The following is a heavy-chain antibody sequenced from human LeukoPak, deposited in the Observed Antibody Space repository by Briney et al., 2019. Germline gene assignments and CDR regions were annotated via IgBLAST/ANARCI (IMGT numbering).Heavy chain of an antibody. J-gene: IGHJ4*02. CDR1: GYTFTSYD. V-gene: IGHV1-8*01. CDR2: MNPNSGNT. Sequence: ASVKVSCKASGYTFTSYDINWVRQATGQGLEWMGWMNPNSGNTGYAQKFQGRVTMTRNTSISTAYMELSNLRSEDTAVYYCARRAYDILTGYYYFDYWGQGTLVTVSS. D-gene: IGHD3-9*01. CDR3: ARRAYDILTGYYYFDY.